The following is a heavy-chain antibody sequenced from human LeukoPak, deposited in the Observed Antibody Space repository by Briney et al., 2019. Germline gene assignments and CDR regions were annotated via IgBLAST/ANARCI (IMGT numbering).Heavy chain of an antibody. CDR3: ARDGSGSYYAY. CDR1: GFTFSGYW. D-gene: IGHD1-26*01. CDR2: IKQDGSEK. V-gene: IGHV3-7*01. Sequence: GESLRLSCAASGFTFSGYWMSWVRQAPGKGLEWVANIKQDGSEKNYVDSVKGRFTISRDNAKNSLYLQMNSLRAEDTAVYYCARDGSGSYYAYWGQGTLVTVSS. J-gene: IGHJ4*02.